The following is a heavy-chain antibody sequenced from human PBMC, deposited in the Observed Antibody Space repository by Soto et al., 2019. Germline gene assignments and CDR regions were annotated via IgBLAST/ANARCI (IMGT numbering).Heavy chain of an antibody. CDR3: ARVSAGIYFEY. D-gene: IGHD3-10*01. CDR1: GFTFSGYS. V-gene: IGHV3-21*01. CDR2: ISSTSIYI. Sequence: EVQLVESGGGLVKPGGSLRLSCAASGFTFSGYSMNWVRQAPGKGLEWVSSISSTSIYIYYADSVKGRFTISRDKAKNSMYLHMNRLRAEDTAVYYCARVSAGIYFEYWGQGTLVTVSS. J-gene: IGHJ4*02.